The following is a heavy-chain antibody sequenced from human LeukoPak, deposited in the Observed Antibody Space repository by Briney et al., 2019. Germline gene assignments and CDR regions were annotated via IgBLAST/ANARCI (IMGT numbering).Heavy chain of an antibody. CDR3: VREDTPATANY. CDR2: TVGGGDGT. J-gene: IGHJ4*02. D-gene: IGHD2-21*02. V-gene: IGHV3-23*01. CDR1: GFTFSSTS. Sequence: GGSLRLSCAASGFTFSSTSMSWVRQAPGKGLEWVAVTVGGGDGTYYADSVKGRFTISRDNSNNTLYLQMNSLRAEDTAVYYCVREDTPATANYWGQGTLVTISS.